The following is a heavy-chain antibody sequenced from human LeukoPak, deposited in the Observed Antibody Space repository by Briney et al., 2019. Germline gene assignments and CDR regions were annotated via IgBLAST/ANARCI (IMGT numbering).Heavy chain of an antibody. J-gene: IGHJ4*02. D-gene: IGHD4/OR15-4a*01. V-gene: IGHV3-21*04. Sequence: PGGSLRLSCAASGFTFSDYNMNWVRQSPEKGLEWVSSITSGTTYIYYADSVRGRFTLSRDNAKNSLYLQMNSLRAEDTAVYYCASLTWIDYWGQGTLVTVSS. CDR3: ASLTWIDY. CDR1: GFTFSDYN. CDR2: ITSGTTYI.